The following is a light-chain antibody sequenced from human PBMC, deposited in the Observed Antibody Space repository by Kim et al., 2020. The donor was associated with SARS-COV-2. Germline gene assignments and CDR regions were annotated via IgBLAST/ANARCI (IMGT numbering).Light chain of an antibody. Sequence: VARGKTGRITCGGNNSGSKKVSWDQAEPGQAPVLVIYRDSNRPSGVPGRVSGYSSGNTATLTISRAQAGDEADYYCQVWDSSTVVFGGGTQLAVL. J-gene: IGLJ2*01. V-gene: IGLV3-9*01. CDR2: RDS. CDR1: NSGSKK. CDR3: QVWDSSTVV.